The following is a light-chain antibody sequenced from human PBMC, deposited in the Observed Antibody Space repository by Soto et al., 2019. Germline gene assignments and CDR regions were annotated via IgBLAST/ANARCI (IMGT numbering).Light chain of an antibody. V-gene: IGKV1D-12*01. CDR3: QQAHSFPSIT. Sequence: DIQMTQSPSSVSASVGDRVTITCRASQDISRWLAWYQQKPGKAPKLLISAASSLQSGVPSRFSGRRSGTDFTLTISSLQPEDFATYYCQQAHSFPSITFGQGTRLEIK. CDR1: QDISRW. J-gene: IGKJ5*01. CDR2: AAS.